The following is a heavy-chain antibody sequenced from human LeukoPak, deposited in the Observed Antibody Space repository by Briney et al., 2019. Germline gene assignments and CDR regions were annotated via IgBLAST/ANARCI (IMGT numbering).Heavy chain of an antibody. V-gene: IGHV3-7*01. CDR2: IKQDGSEK. CDR3: GSGLEPWLVFGNWFDP. CDR1: GFTFSSYW. J-gene: IGHJ5*02. Sequence: PGGSLRLSCAASGFTFSSYWMSWVRQAPGKGLEWVANIKQDGSEKYYVDSVKGRFTISRDNAKNSLYLQMNSLRAEDTAVYYCGSGLEPWLVFGNWFDPWGQGTLVTVSS. D-gene: IGHD6-19*01.